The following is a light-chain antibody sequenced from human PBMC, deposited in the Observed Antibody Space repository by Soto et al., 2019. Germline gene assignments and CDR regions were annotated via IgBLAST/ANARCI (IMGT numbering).Light chain of an antibody. V-gene: IGKV3-15*01. CDR3: QQYNHSPRT. CDR2: GAS. J-gene: IGKJ1*01. Sequence: EIVMTQSPATLSVSPGERATLSCMASQSVSSNLAWYQQKPGQAPRLLIYGASTRATGIPARFSGSGSGTEFTITISSLQSAAFAASYCQQYNHSPRTFGPGTKV. CDR1: QSVSSN.